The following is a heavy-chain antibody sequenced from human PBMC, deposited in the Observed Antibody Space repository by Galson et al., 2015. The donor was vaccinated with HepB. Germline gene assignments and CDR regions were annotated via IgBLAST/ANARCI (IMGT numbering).Heavy chain of an antibody. CDR3: ARLNPYSSSWYGGNRYYYGMDV. D-gene: IGHD6-13*01. V-gene: IGHV5-10-1*01. CDR1: GYSFTSYW. CDR2: IDPSDSYT. J-gene: IGHJ6*02. Sequence: QSGAEVKKPGESLRISCKGSGYSFTSYWISWVRQMPGKGLEWMGRIDPSDSYTNYSPSFQGHVTISADKSISTAYLQWSSLKASDTAMYYCARLNPYSSSWYGGNRYYYGMDVWGQGTTVTVSS.